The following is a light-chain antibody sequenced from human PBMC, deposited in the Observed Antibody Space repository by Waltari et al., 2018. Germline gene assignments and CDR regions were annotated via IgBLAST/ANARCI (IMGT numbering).Light chain of an antibody. V-gene: IGLV2-14*01. CDR1: SRDVGGYHY. CDR3: SSYTSSVKVV. CDR2: DVS. J-gene: IGLJ2*01. Sequence: QSALTQPASVSGSPGQSITISCTGTSRDVGGYHYVSWYQQHPGKAPKLMIYDVSKRPSGVSNRFSGSKSGNTASLTISGLQAEDEADYYCSSYTSSVKVVFGGGTKLTVL.